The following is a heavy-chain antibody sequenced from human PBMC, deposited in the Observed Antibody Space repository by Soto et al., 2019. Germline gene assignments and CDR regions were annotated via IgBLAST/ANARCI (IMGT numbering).Heavy chain of an antibody. CDR3: ARGGRDSSNYYRTHFYYGMDV. CDR2: INHSGST. Sequence: VCGGSFSAYYWSWIRQPPGKGLEWIGEINHSGSTNYNPSLKTRVTISADTSKNQFSLNLSSVTAADTPVYYCARGGRDSSNYYRTHFYYGMDVWGQGTRVTVSS. V-gene: IGHV4-34*01. D-gene: IGHD3-22*01. J-gene: IGHJ6*02. CDR1: GGSFSAYY.